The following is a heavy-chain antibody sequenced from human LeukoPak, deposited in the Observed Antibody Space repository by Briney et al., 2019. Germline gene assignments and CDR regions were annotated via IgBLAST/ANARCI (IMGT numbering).Heavy chain of an antibody. D-gene: IGHD3-3*01. Sequence: PSETLSLTCTVSGGSISSYYWSWIRQPPGKGLEWVGYIYYSGSTNYNPSLKSPVTISVDTSKNQFSLKLSSVTAAETAVYYCARGTDFWSGYYQSYYYGMDVWGQGTTVTVSS. CDR3: ARGTDFWSGYYQSYYYGMDV. CDR1: GGSISSYY. J-gene: IGHJ6*02. V-gene: IGHV4-59*01. CDR2: IYYSGST.